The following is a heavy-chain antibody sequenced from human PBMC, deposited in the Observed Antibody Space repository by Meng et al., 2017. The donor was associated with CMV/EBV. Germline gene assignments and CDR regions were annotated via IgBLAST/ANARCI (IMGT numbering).Heavy chain of an antibody. D-gene: IGHD2-2*01. CDR1: GYTFTGYY. CDR2: INPNSGGT. J-gene: IGHJ5*02. CDR3: ARVPYCSSISCYLWFDP. V-gene: IGHV1-2*02. Sequence: ASVKVSCKASGYTFTGYYMHWVRQAPGQGLEWMGWINPNSGGTNYAQKFQGRVTTTRDTSISTAYMELSRLRSDDTAVYYCARVPYCSSISCYLWFDPWGQGTLVTVSS.